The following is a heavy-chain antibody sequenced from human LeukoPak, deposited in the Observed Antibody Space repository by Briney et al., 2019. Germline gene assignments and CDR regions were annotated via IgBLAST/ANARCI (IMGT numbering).Heavy chain of an antibody. D-gene: IGHD4-17*01. V-gene: IGHV3-53*01. Sequence: GGSLRLSCAASGFTVSSNYMSWVRQAPGKGLEWVSVIYSGGSTYYADSVKGRFTISRDNAKNSLYLQMNSLRAEDTAVYYCARLRTVTRVTDYWGQGTLVTVSS. CDR2: IYSGGST. J-gene: IGHJ4*02. CDR3: ARLRTVTRVTDY. CDR1: GFTVSSNY.